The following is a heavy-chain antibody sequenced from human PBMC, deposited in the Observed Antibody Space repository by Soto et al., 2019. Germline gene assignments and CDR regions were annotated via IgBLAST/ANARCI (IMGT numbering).Heavy chain of an antibody. J-gene: IGHJ4*02. V-gene: IGHV3-23*01. CDR3: AKTSFNYDILTGYVDY. CDR1: GFTFSSYA. CDR2: ISGSGGST. Sequence: PGGSLRLSCAASGFTFSSYAMSWVRQAPGKGLEWVSAISGSGGSTYYADSVKGRFTISRDNSKNTLYLQMNSLRAEDTAVYYCAKTSFNYDILTGYVDYWGQGTLVTVSS. D-gene: IGHD3-9*01.